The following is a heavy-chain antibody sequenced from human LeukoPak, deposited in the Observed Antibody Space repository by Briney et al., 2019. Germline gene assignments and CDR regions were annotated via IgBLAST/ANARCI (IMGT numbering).Heavy chain of an antibody. Sequence: SETLSLTCTVSGGSISSSSYYWGWIRQPPGKGLEWIGSIYYSGSTYYNPSLKRRVTISVDTSKNQFSLKLSSVTAADTAVYYCARPRDYDFWSGSPSWSDAFDIWGQGTMVTVSS. D-gene: IGHD3-3*01. J-gene: IGHJ3*02. CDR3: ARPRDYDFWSGSPSWSDAFDI. CDR1: GGSISSSSYY. CDR2: IYYSGST. V-gene: IGHV4-39*01.